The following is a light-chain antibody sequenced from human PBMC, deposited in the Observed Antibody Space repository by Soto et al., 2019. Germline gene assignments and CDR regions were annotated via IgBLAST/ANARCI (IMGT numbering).Light chain of an antibody. CDR3: QQLNSFPIP. V-gene: IGKV1-9*01. CDR1: QGIANF. CDR2: PAY. J-gene: IGKJ3*01. Sequence: IQLTQSPSSLSASVGDRVTISCRAGQGIANFLAWYQQKPGKAPKLLIYPAYTFQSRVPSRLSGSGSGTDFTLTISSLQPEDFATYYCQQLNSFPIPFGPGTQVDIK.